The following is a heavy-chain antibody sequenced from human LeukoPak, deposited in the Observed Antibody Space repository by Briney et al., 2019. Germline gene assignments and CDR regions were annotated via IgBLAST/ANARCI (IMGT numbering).Heavy chain of an antibody. CDR2: INPNSGGT. J-gene: IGHJ4*02. D-gene: IGHD3-3*01. V-gene: IGHV1-2*02. CDR3: AREATIFGVAINEMNYFDY. CDR1: GYTFTGYY. Sequence: ASVKVSCKASGYTFTGYYMHWVRQAPGQGLEWMGWINPNSGGTNYAQKFQGRVTMTRDTSISTAYMELSRLRSDDTAVYYCAREATIFGVAINEMNYFDYWGQGTLVTVSS.